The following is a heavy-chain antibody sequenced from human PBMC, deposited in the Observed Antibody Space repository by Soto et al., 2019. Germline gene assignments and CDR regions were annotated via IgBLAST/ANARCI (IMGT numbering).Heavy chain of an antibody. Sequence: GGSLRLSCAASGFTFSSYSMNWVRQAPGKGLEWVSSISSSSSYIYYADSVKGRFTISRDNAKNSLYLQMNSLRAEDTAVYYCARDDSGYDLAPAYYYYYYGMDVWGQGTTVTVSS. J-gene: IGHJ6*02. CDR2: ISSSSSYI. D-gene: IGHD5-12*01. CDR1: GFTFSSYS. V-gene: IGHV3-21*01. CDR3: ARDDSGYDLAPAYYYYYYGMDV.